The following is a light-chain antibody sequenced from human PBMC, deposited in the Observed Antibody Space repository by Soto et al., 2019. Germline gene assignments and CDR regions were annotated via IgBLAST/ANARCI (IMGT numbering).Light chain of an antibody. J-gene: IGKJ5*01. CDR2: GAS. V-gene: IGKV3-20*01. Sequence: VLTQSPGTRSFSPVGRATLSCGASQSGSRRLAWYQLRPGQSPRLLISGASMRASGVPVRFIGSGSGTDFTLTLTRLEPEDFAVYYCQQYGGSPITFGLGTRLEI. CDR1: QSGSRR. CDR3: QQYGGSPIT.